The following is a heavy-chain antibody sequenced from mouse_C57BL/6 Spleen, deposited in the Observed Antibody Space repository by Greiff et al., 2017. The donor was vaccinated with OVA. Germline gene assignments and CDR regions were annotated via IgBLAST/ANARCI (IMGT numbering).Heavy chain of an antibody. CDR2: IYPGSGNT. Sequence: QVQLQQSGPELEKPGASVKMSCKASGYSFTSYYIHWVKQRPGQGLEWIGWIYPGSGNTKYNEKFKGKATLTADTSSSTAYMQLSSLTSEDSAVDYCASNYYKVRYCDVWGTGTTVTVSS. CDR3: ASNYYKVRYCDV. D-gene: IGHD2-12*01. V-gene: IGHV1-66*01. CDR1: GYSFTSYY. J-gene: IGHJ1*03.